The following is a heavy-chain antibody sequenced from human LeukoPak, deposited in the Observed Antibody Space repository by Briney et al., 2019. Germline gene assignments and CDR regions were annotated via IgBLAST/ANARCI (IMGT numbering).Heavy chain of an antibody. V-gene: IGHV3-53*05. CDR1: GFTVSSTY. CDR2: IYSGGYT. D-gene: IGHD4-11*01. Sequence: PGGSLRLSCAASGFTVSSTYMSWVRQAPGKGLEWVSVIYSGGYTYYADSVKGRFTISRDNSKNTVYLQMNSLRAEDTAVYYCAKKKTDYSYPSSFDYWGQGTLVTVSS. CDR3: AKKKTDYSYPSSFDY. J-gene: IGHJ4*02.